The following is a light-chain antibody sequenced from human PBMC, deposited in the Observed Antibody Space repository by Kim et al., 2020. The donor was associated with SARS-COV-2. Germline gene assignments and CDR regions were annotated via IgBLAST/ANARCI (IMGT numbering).Light chain of an antibody. CDR1: SSDVGGYDF. Sequence: QSALTQPASVSGSPGQSITISCTGSSSDVGGYDFVSWYQQHPGKVPRLMIYDVTHRPSGVSNRFSGSKSGNTASLSISGLQAEDEAYYYCCSYASSSTWVFGGGTQLTVL. J-gene: IGLJ3*02. CDR3: CSYASSSTWV. CDR2: DVT. V-gene: IGLV2-14*03.